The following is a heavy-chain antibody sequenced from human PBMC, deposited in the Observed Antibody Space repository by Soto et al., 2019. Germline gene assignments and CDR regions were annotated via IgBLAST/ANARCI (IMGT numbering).Heavy chain of an antibody. CDR1: GGSISSGGYY. D-gene: IGHD3-3*01. J-gene: IGHJ4*02. Sequence: QVQLQESGPGLVKPSQTLSLTCTVSGGSISSGGYYWSWIRQHPGNGLEWIGYIYYSGSTYYNPSLKSRVTISVDTSKNQFSLKLSSVTAADTAVYYCARDSTWSGYYHFDYWGQGTLVTVSS. CDR2: IYYSGST. CDR3: ARDSTWSGYYHFDY. V-gene: IGHV4-31*03.